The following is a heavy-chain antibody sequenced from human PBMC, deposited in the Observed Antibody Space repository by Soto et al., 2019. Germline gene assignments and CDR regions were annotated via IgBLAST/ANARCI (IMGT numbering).Heavy chain of an antibody. CDR1: GFTFSSYS. D-gene: IGHD2-2*01. Sequence: GGSLRLSCAASGFTFSSYSMNWVRQAPGKGLEWVSSISSSSSYIYYADSVKGRFTISRDNAKNSLYLQMNSLRAEDTAVYYCARWIAPAQIGVVVPAASFDYWGQGTLVTVSS. CDR3: ARWIAPAQIGVVVPAASFDY. V-gene: IGHV3-21*01. CDR2: ISSSSSYI. J-gene: IGHJ4*02.